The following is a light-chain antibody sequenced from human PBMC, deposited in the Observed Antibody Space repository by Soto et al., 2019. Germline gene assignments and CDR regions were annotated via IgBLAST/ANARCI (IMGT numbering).Light chain of an antibody. CDR1: QSIDTW. J-gene: IGKJ1*01. CDR3: QQYNSYWT. Sequence: DIQMTQFPSTLSASVVDRVTITCRASQSIDTWLAWHQQKPGQAPKLLISKASSLESGVPSRFSGSGSGTEFTLTISSLQPDDFATYYCQQYNSYWTFGQGTKVDIK. CDR2: KAS. V-gene: IGKV1-5*03.